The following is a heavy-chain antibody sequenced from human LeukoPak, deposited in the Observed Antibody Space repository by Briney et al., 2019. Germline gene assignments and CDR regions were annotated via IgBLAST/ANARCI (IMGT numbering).Heavy chain of an antibody. Sequence: SETLSLTCTVSGGSISNKYWSWIRQPPGKGLEWIGYIYYSGNTNYNPSLKSRVTILVDTSKNQVSLKLSSVTAADTAVYYCARSSHYYLPVDVWGKGTTVTVSS. CDR3: ARSSHYYLPVDV. V-gene: IGHV4-59*01. CDR2: IYYSGNT. D-gene: IGHD3-10*01. J-gene: IGHJ6*04. CDR1: GGSISNKY.